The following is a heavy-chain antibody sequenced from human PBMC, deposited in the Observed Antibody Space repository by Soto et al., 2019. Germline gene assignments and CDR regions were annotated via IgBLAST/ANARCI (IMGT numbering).Heavy chain of an antibody. J-gene: IGHJ5*02. CDR2: IYHSGST. CDR3: ASAVKGPNYDFWSGYYRGNWFDP. Sequence: SETLSLTCAVSGYSISSGYYWGWIRQPPGKGLEWIGSIYHSGSTYYNPSLKSRVTISVDTSKNQFSLKLSSVTAADTAVYYCASAVKGPNYDFWSGYYRGNWFDPWGQRTLVTVSS. V-gene: IGHV4-38-2*01. D-gene: IGHD3-3*01. CDR1: GYSISSGYY.